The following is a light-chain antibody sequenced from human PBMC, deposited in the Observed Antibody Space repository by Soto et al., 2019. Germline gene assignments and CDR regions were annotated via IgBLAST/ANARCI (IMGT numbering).Light chain of an antibody. CDR1: QSLLYDSNNKNY. V-gene: IGKV4-1*01. Sequence: DIVMSQSPDSLAASLGERATINCRSVQSLLYDSNNKNYLAWYQQKPGQPPKLLIYWASMRESGVPDRFSGSGSGTDFTLTITSLQAEDVAVYYCQQYYSLPLTFGGGTKVDIK. J-gene: IGKJ4*01. CDR3: QQYYSLPLT. CDR2: WAS.